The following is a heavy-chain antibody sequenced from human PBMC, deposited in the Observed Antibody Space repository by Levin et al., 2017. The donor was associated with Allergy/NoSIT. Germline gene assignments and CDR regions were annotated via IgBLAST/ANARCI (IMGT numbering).Heavy chain of an antibody. Sequence: PGGSLRLSCVGSGFTFSSHALHWVRQAPGKGLEWVAVIWHDGSQKHYQDSVEGRFTISRDDSKNTLYLQMNGLRADDTAIYYCVKTGIGGSWHPFGPWGQGTVVTVSS. CDR2: IWHDGSQK. J-gene: IGHJ5*02. CDR3: VKTGIGGSWHPFGP. CDR1: GFTFSSHA. V-gene: IGHV3-33*06. D-gene: IGHD2-15*01.